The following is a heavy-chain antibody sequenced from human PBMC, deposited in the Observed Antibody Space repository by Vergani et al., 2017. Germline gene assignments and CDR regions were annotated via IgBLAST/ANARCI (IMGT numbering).Heavy chain of an antibody. V-gene: IGHV1-69*06. CDR2: IIPIFGTA. J-gene: IGHJ4*02. Sequence: QVQLVQSGAEVKKPGSSVKVSCKASGGTFSSYAISWVRQAPGQGLEWMGGIIPIFGTANYAQKFQGRVTMTRDTSISTAYMELSRLRSDDTAVYYCARGGPIVATMSDYWGQGTLVTVSS. CDR3: ARGGPIVATMSDY. CDR1: GGTFSSYA. D-gene: IGHD5-12*01.